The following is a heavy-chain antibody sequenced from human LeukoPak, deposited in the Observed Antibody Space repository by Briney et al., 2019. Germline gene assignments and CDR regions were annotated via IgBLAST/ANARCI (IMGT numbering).Heavy chain of an antibody. CDR3: VRPSYDILTGYSPFDP. J-gene: IGHJ5*02. Sequence: PGGSLRLSCAASGFTFSSHWMHWVRQAPGKGLVWVSRINSDGSITSYADFVKGRFTISRDNAKNTLYLQMNSLRAEDTAVYYCVRPSYDILTGYSPFDPWGQGTLVTVSS. CDR2: INSDGSIT. CDR1: GFTFSSHW. V-gene: IGHV3-74*01. D-gene: IGHD3-9*01.